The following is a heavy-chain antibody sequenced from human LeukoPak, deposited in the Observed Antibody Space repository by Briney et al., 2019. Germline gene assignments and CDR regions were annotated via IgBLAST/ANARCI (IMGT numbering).Heavy chain of an antibody. CDR2: ISSSSSYI. CDR3: ARGTYYYDSSGYYNS. D-gene: IGHD3-22*01. V-gene: IGHV3-21*01. Sequence: GGSLRLSCAASGFTVSSNYMSWVRQAPGKGLEWVSSISSSSSYIYYADSVKGRFTISRDNAKNSLYLQMNSLRAEDTAVYYCARGTYYYDSSGYYNSWGQGTLVTVSS. CDR1: GFTVSSNY. J-gene: IGHJ4*02.